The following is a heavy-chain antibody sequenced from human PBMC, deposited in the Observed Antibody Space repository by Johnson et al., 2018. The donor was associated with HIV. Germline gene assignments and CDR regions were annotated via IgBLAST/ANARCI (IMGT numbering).Heavy chain of an antibody. J-gene: IGHJ3*02. D-gene: IGHD3-3*01. Sequence: QVQLVESGGGVVQPGRSLRLSCAASGFTFSSYAMHWVRQAPGKGLEWVAVISYDGSNQYYADSVKGRFTISRDNSKNTVFLQMNILRPEDTAMYYCAAYYDFWSGSYTSGFDIWGQGTMVTVSS. CDR1: GFTFSSYA. V-gene: IGHV3-30*04. CDR2: ISYDGSNQ. CDR3: AAYYDFWSGSYTSGFDI.